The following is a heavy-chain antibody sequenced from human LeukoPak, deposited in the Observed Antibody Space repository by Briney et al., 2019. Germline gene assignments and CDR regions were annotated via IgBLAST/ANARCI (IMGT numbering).Heavy chain of an antibody. J-gene: IGHJ4*02. CDR2: IYPGDSDT. CDR3: ARQGTIVAGTLGTTFDY. Sequence: GESLKISCKASGYSFTNYWIVWVRQMPGKGLEWMGIIYPGDSDTKYSPSFQGQVTISADKSINTAYLQWSSLRASDTAMYYCARQGTIVAGTLGTTFDYWGQGTLLTVSS. V-gene: IGHV5-51*01. D-gene: IGHD5-12*01. CDR1: GYSFTNYW.